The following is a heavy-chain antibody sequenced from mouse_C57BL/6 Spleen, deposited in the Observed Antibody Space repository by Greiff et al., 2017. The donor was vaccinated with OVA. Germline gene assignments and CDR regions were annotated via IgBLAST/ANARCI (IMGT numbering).Heavy chain of an antibody. J-gene: IGHJ4*01. Sequence: VQLQQPGAELVKPGASVKMSCKASGYTFTSYWITWVKQRPGQGLEWIGDIYPGSGSTNYNEKFKSKATLTVDTSSSTAYMQLSSLTSEDSAVYYCARYPIYYGNYYYAMDYWGQGTSVTVSS. V-gene: IGHV1-55*01. CDR3: ARYPIYYGNYYYAMDY. D-gene: IGHD2-1*01. CDR1: GYTFTSYW. CDR2: IYPGSGST.